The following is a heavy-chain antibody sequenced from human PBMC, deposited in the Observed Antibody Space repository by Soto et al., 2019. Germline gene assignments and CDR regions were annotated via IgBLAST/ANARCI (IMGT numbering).Heavy chain of an antibody. CDR3: ARXFDFWSGYYYYYYGMDV. CDR2: ISSSSSYI. CDR1: GFTFSSYS. V-gene: IGHV3-21*01. Sequence: PGGSLRLSCAASGFTFSSYSMNWVRQAPGKGLEWVSSISSSSSYIYYADSVKGRFTISRDNAKNSLYLQMNSLRAEDTAVYYCARXFDFWSGYYYYYYGMDVWGQGTTVTVSS. D-gene: IGHD3-3*01. J-gene: IGHJ6*02.